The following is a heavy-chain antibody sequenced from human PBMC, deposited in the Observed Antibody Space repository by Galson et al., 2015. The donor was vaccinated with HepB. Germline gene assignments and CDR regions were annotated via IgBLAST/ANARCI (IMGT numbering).Heavy chain of an antibody. J-gene: IGHJ5*02. CDR3: ARGYSGYDFRIDWFDP. Sequence: SVKVSCKASGGTFSSYAISWVRQAPGQGLEWMGGIIPIFGTANYAQKFQGRVTITADESTSTAYMELSSLRSEDTAVYYCARGYSGYDFRIDWFDPWGQGTLVTVSS. D-gene: IGHD5-12*01. CDR2: IIPIFGTA. CDR1: GGTFSSYA. V-gene: IGHV1-69*13.